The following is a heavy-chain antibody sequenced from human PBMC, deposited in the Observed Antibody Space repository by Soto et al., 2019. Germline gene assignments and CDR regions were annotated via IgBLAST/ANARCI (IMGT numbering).Heavy chain of an antibody. Sequence: LSLTCAVYGASLSDNYCNWLRQPAGKGLEWIGRISSGGSTNYNPSLKSRVTMSVDNSKNQFSLKLTSVAAADTAVYYCARGPGGFGEYSLDYWGQGTLVTVSS. CDR3: ARGPGGFGEYSLDY. CDR2: ISSGGST. CDR1: GASLSDNY. J-gene: IGHJ4*02. V-gene: IGHV4-59*10. D-gene: IGHD3-10*01.